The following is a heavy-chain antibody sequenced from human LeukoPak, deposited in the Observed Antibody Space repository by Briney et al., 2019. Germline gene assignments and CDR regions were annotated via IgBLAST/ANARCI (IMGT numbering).Heavy chain of an antibody. Sequence: ASVKVSCKASGYTFTGYYMHWVRQAPGQGLEWMGWINPNSGGTNYAQKFQGRVTMTRDTSISTAYMELSRLRSDDTAVYYCARDDGYSYGMNDCWGQGTLVTVSS. CDR2: INPNSGGT. V-gene: IGHV1-2*02. D-gene: IGHD5-18*01. CDR3: ARDDGYSYGMNDC. J-gene: IGHJ4*02. CDR1: GYTFTGYY.